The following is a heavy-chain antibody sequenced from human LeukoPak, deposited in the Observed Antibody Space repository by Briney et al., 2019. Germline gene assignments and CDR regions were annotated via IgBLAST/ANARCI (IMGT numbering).Heavy chain of an antibody. CDR2: INPNSGGT. D-gene: IGHD2-2*01. CDR3: GSCSSTGCYHCGSWDL. J-gene: IGHJ2*01. V-gene: IGHV1-2*02. CDR1: GYTFTGYY. Sequence: ASVKVFCKASGYTFTGYYMHWVRQAPGQGLEWMGWINPNSGGTNYAQKFQGRVTMTRDTSISTAYMELSRLRSDDTAVYYCGSCSSTGCYHCGSWDLGGRGPRVPFS.